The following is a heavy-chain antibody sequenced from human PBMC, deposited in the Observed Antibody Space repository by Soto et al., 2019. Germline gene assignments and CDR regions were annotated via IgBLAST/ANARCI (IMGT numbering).Heavy chain of an antibody. CDR1: GFTFSSYD. D-gene: IGHD1-7*01. V-gene: IGHV3-64*01. CDR2: ISSNGGTT. J-gene: IGHJ4*02. Sequence: EVQLAESGGGMVQPGGSLRLSCVASGFTFSSYDMHWVRQAPGKGLEYVSSISSNGGTTYYGNSVKGRFTISTDNPKNPLYLQMDSLRPEDMAVYYRVRRVSGNYDYWGQGTLVTVSS. CDR3: VRRVSGNYDY.